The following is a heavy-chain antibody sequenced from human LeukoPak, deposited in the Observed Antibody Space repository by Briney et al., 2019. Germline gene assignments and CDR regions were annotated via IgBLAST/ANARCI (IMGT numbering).Heavy chain of an antibody. CDR1: GFTFSNAW. CDR3: TTTSDYGDHKR. Sequence: GGSLRLSCAASGFTFSNAWMSWVRQAPGKGLEWVGRIKSKTDGGTTDYAAPVKGRFTISRDDSKNTLYLQMNSLKTKDTAVYYCTTTSDYGDHKRWGQGTLVTVSS. V-gene: IGHV3-15*01. D-gene: IGHD4-17*01. CDR2: IKSKTDGGTT. J-gene: IGHJ4*02.